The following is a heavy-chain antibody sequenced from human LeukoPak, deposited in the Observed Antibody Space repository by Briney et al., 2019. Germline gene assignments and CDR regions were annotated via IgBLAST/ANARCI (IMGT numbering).Heavy chain of an antibody. CDR3: AKGRNWNYRYYFDY. CDR1: GFTFSSYA. V-gene: IGHV3-23*01. J-gene: IGHJ4*02. D-gene: IGHD1-7*01. Sequence: GGSLRLSCAASGFTFSSYAMSWVRQAPGKGLEWVSAISGSGGSTYYADSVKGRFTISRDNSKNTLYLQMNNLRAEDTAVYYCAKGRNWNYRYYFDYWGQGTLVTVSS. CDR2: ISGSGGST.